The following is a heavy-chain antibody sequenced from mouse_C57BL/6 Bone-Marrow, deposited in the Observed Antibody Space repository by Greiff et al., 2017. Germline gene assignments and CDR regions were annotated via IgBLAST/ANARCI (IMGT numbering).Heavy chain of an antibody. V-gene: IGHV5-4*01. Sequence: EVMLVESGGGLVKPGGSLKLSCAASGFTFSSYAMSWVRQTPEQRLEWVATISAGGSYTYYPDNVKGRVTISRDNAKNNLYMQMSHLKSEDTAMYYCARDWRLRGFADWGQGTLVTVSA. CDR1: GFTFSSYA. D-gene: IGHD2-4*01. CDR3: ARDWRLRGFAD. CDR2: ISAGGSYT. J-gene: IGHJ3*01.